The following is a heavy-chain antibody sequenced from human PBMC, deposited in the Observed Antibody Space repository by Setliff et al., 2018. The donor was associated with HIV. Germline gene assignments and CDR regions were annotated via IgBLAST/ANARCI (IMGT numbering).Heavy chain of an antibody. V-gene: IGHV4-39*01. CDR1: GDSIRSNFNY. CDR3: ARHRDPPGTSWIFYYYYMDL. J-gene: IGHJ6*03. D-gene: IGHD2-2*01. CDR2: IYYSGST. Sequence: TSETLSLTCTVSGDSIRSNFNYWGWIRQPPGKGLEWLAIIYYSGSTNYNPSLKSRVTISVDTSKNQFSLRLSSVTAADTGVYYCARHRDPPGTSWIFYYYYMDLWGGGTTVTVSS.